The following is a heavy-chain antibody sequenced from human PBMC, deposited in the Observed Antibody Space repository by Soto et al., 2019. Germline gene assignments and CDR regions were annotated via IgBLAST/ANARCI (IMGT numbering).Heavy chain of an antibody. Sequence: QLQESGPGLVKPSETLSLTCTVSGDSVSSTSYAWGWVRQPPGKGLEWIGTIYYSGNTYYNPSLKSRVTMSVDTPNNQFSLRLSSLTAADTAVYYCARHLDYYDSDFDFWGQGTLVTVSS. CDR1: GDSVSSTSYA. CDR2: IYYSGNT. D-gene: IGHD3-22*01. J-gene: IGHJ4*02. CDR3: ARHLDYYDSDFDF. V-gene: IGHV4-39*01.